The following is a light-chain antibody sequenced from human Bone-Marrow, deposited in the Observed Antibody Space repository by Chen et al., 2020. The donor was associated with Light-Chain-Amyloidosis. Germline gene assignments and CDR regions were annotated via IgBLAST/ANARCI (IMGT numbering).Light chain of an antibody. V-gene: IGLV2-14*01. J-gene: IGLJ1*01. Sequence: QSALTQPASVSGSPGQSSTISCTGTSSYVGGDNHVSWYQQHPDKAPKLMIYEVTNRPSWVPARFSGSKSDNTASLTISGLQTEDEADYFCSSYTITNTLVFGSGTRVTVL. CDR2: EVT. CDR3: SSYTITNTLV. CDR1: SSYVGGDNH.